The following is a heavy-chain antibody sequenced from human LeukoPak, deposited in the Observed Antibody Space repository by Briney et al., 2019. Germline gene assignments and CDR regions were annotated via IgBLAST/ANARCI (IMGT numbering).Heavy chain of an antibody. D-gene: IGHD6-13*01. Sequence: SETLSLTCTVSGYSISSGYYWVWIRQPPGKGLEWIGSIYRSGSTNYNPSLKSRVTISVDTSKNQFSLKLSSVTAADTAVYYCARERGNSSSLRSRWGSYYYYMDVWGKGTTVTVSS. J-gene: IGHJ6*03. V-gene: IGHV4-38-2*02. CDR2: IYRSGST. CDR1: GYSISSGYY. CDR3: ARERGNSSSLRSRWGSYYYYMDV.